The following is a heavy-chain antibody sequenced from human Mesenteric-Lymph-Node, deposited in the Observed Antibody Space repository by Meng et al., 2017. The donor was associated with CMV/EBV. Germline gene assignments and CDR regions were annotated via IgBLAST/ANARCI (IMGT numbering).Heavy chain of an antibody. V-gene: IGHV4-38-2*02. J-gene: IGHJ4*02. D-gene: IGHD3-3*01. CDR1: GYSITGGYY. CDR2: VYHSGST. CDR3: ARDPSSYES. Sequence: GSLRLSCTVSGYSITGGYYWGWIRQPPGKGLEWIGSVYHSGSTYYNASLKNRVTISVDTSNNQFSLKLSSVTAADTAVYYCARDPSSYESWGQGTLVTVSS.